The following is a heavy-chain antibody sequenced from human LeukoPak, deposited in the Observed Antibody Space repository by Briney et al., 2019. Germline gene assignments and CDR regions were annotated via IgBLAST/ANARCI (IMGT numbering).Heavy chain of an antibody. CDR3: ARVREYYGSGGWFDP. V-gene: IGHV1-2*02. J-gene: IGHJ5*02. D-gene: IGHD3-10*01. CDR1: GYTFTGFY. Sequence: ASVKVSCKASGYTFTGFYIHWVRQAPGQGLEWMGWINPDSGGTNYAQKFQGRVTMTRDTSIGTAYLELSRLRSDDTAVYYCARVREYYGSGGWFDPWGQGTLVTVSS. CDR2: INPDSGGT.